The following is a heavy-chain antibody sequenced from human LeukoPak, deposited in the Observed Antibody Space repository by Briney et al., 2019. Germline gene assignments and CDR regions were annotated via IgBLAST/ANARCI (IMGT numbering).Heavy chain of an antibody. Sequence: SETLSLTCTVSGGSISSGGYYWSWIRQHPGKGLEWIGYIYYSGSTYYNPSLKSRVTISVYTSKNKFSLKLSSVTAADTAVYYCARSLTGYDFWSGYYPNWFDPWGQGTLVTVSS. CDR2: IYYSGST. J-gene: IGHJ5*02. V-gene: IGHV4-31*03. D-gene: IGHD3-3*01. CDR3: ARSLTGYDFWSGYYPNWFDP. CDR1: GGSISSGGYY.